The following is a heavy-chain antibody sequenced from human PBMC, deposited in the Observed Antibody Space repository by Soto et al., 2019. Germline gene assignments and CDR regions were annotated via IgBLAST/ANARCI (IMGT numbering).Heavy chain of an antibody. CDR2: IIPMFRTA. Sequence: QVQLVQSGAEVKKPGSSVKVSCKASGGTFSTYAINWVRQAPGQGLEWMGGIIPMFRTAEYAQQFQGGVTITADEPTSTAYMELSSLRSEDTAVYYCARDQQPKRGGYYYYYAMDVWGQGTTVTVSS. J-gene: IGHJ6*02. V-gene: IGHV1-69*01. CDR1: GGTFSTYA. D-gene: IGHD6-13*01. CDR3: ARDQQPKRGGYYYYYAMDV.